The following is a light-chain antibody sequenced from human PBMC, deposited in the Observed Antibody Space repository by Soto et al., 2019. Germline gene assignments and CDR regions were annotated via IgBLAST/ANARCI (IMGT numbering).Light chain of an antibody. CDR1: QSVGSSY. CDR3: QQYTTSSWT. CDR2: GTS. J-gene: IGKJ1*01. Sequence: VLPQSQGTLSLSPVDRSKLSGRASQSVGSSYLAWYKQKPGQAPRVLIYGTSSRATGIPDRFSGSGSGTDFTLTISRLEPEDGAVYYCQQYTTSSWTCGQGTKGDIK. V-gene: IGKV3-20*01.